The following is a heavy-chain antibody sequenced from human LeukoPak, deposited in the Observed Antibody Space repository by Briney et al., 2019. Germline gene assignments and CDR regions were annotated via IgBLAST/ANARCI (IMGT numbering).Heavy chain of an antibody. CDR3: AKVPDIVVVIAIH. D-gene: IGHD2-21*01. Sequence: GGSLRLSCAASGFTFSSYAMSWVRQAPGKGLEWVSAISGSGGSTYCADSVKGRFTISRDNSKNTLYLQMNSLRAEDTAVYYCAKVPDIVVVIAIHWGQGTLVTVSS. CDR2: ISGSGGST. V-gene: IGHV3-23*01. J-gene: IGHJ4*02. CDR1: GFTFSSYA.